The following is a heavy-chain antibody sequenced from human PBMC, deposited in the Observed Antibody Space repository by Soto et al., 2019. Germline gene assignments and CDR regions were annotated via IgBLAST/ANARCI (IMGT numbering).Heavy chain of an antibody. Sequence: PLKISCKGYQFIFSKYKICWVLKMPFKGLEWMGIINPDDSDTTYGPSSQGQATISADKSINTAYLQWTSLKASDTAIYYCMRSYGDSYYFYYGMDVWGPGTTVTVSS. CDR1: QFIFSKYK. J-gene: IGHJ6*02. V-gene: IGHV5-51*01. CDR2: INPDDSDT. D-gene: IGHD2-21*02. CDR3: MRSYGDSYYFYYGMDV.